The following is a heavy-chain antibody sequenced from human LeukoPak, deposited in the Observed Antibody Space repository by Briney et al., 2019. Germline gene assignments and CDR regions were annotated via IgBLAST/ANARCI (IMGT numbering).Heavy chain of an antibody. D-gene: IGHD1-26*01. CDR2: IWYDGSNK. Sequence: PGRSLRLSCAASGFTFSSYGMHWVRQAPGKGLEWVAVIWYDGSNKYYADSVKGRFTISRDNSKNTLYLQMNSLRAEDTAVYYCARGGEVGSTGTYYGLDVWGQGTTVTVSS. J-gene: IGHJ6*02. V-gene: IGHV3-33*01. CDR1: GFTFSSYG. CDR3: ARGGEVGSTGTYYGLDV.